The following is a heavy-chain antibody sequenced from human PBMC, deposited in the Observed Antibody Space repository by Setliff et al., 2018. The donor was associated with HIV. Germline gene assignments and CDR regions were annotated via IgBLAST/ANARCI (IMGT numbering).Heavy chain of an antibody. CDR3: ARGYPGIAVAGLSYYYYYYMDV. J-gene: IGHJ6*03. CDR2: IYYSGSTS. CDR1: GGSISSSSYC. V-gene: IGHV4-39*07. D-gene: IGHD6-19*01. Sequence: SETLSLTCTVSGGSISSSSYCWGWIRQPPGKGLEWIGSIYYSGSTSYYNPSLKSRVTISVDTSKNQFSLKLSSVTAADTAVYYCARGYPGIAVAGLSYYYYYYMDVWGKGTTVTVSS.